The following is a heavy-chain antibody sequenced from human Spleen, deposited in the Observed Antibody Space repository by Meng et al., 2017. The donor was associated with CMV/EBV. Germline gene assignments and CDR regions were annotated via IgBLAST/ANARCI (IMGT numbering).Heavy chain of an antibody. J-gene: IGHJ4*02. CDR2: ISGSGGTT. D-gene: IGHD3-10*01. CDR3: AKDRGGSGTYYKSAFDY. CDR1: AFTFSSYA. V-gene: IGHV3-23*01. Sequence: GGSLRLSCVASAFTFSSYAMSWVRQAPGKGLEWVSVISGSGGTTYYADSVKGRFTVSRDNSKNTLYLQMSSLRAEDTAVYYCAKDRGGSGTYYKSAFDYWGQGTLVTVSS.